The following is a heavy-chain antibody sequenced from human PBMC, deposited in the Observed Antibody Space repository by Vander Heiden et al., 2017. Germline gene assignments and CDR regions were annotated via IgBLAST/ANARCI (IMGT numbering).Heavy chain of an antibody. D-gene: IGHD6-13*01. CDR2: ISWNSGSI. V-gene: IGHV3-9*01. CDR3: AKDSSSWYSWGLGMDV. J-gene: IGHJ6*02. CDR1: GFTFDDHA. Sequence: EVQLVESGGGLVQPGRSLRLSCAASGFTFDDHAMHWVRQAPGKGLEWVSGISWNSGSIGYADSVKGRFTISRDNAKNSLYLQMNSLRAEDTALYYCAKDSSSWYSWGLGMDVWGQGTTVTVSS.